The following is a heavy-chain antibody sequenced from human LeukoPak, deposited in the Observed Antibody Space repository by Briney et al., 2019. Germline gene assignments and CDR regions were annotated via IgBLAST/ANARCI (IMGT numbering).Heavy chain of an antibody. CDR3: ARQRTTYYYDSSGYFDY. CDR2: IYTSGST. CDR1: GGSISSYY. J-gene: IGHJ4*02. D-gene: IGHD3-22*01. V-gene: IGHV4-4*09. Sequence: ASETLSLTCTVSGGSISSYYWSWIRQPPGKGLEWIGYIYTSGSTNYNPSLKSRVTISVDTSKNQFSLKLSSVTAADTAVYYCARQRTTYYYDSSGYFDYWGQGTLVTVSS.